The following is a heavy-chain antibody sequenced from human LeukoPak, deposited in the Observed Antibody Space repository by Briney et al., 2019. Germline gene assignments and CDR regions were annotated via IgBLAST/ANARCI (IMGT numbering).Heavy chain of an antibody. CDR2: INPSGGST. D-gene: IGHD3-10*01. V-gene: IGHV1-46*01. Sequence: ASVTVSYTASGYTFTSYYMHWVRQAPGQGLEWMGIINPSGGSTSYAQKFQGRVTMTRDMSTSTVYMELSSLRSEDTAVYYCARLYYGNGGDAFDIWGQGTMVTVSS. CDR3: ARLYYGNGGDAFDI. J-gene: IGHJ3*02. CDR1: GYTFTSYY.